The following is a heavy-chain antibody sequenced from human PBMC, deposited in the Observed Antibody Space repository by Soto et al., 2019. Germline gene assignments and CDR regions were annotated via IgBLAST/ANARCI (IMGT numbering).Heavy chain of an antibody. CDR2: ISGSAGST. V-gene: IGHV3-23*01. D-gene: IGHD4-17*01. CDR1: GFSFSSNA. Sequence: GGSLRLSCAASGFSFSSNAMSLVRQAPGKGLERVSVISGSAGSTYYADSVKGRFTISRDNSKNTLYLQMNSLRAEDTAVYYCAKDNGDKPYYFDYWGQGTPVTVSS. J-gene: IGHJ4*02. CDR3: AKDNGDKPYYFDY.